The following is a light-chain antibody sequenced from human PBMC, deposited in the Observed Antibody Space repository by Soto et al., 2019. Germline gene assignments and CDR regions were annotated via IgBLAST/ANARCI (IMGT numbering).Light chain of an antibody. CDR2: GTS. V-gene: IGKV3-20*01. CDR3: QQYGSSIT. Sequence: EIVLTQSPATLSLSPGERATLSCRASQSVPRSYLAWYQQKPGQAPRLLIYGTSSRATGIPDRFSGNGSGTDFTLTISRLEPEDFAVFYCQQYGSSITFGQGTRLEIK. CDR1: QSVPRSY. J-gene: IGKJ5*01.